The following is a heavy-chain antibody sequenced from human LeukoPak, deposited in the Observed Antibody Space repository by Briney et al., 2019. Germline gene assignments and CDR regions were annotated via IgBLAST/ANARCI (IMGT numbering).Heavy chain of an antibody. D-gene: IGHD3-10*01. Sequence: ASVKVSCKASGYTFTTYYIHWVRQAPGQGLEWMGMINPSGGSTSYAQKFQGRVTMTRDTSTSTVYMELSSLRSEDTAVYYCARSEGYYGSGSYSDYWGQGTLVTVSS. J-gene: IGHJ4*02. CDR2: INPSGGST. CDR1: GYTFTTYY. CDR3: ARSEGYYGSGSYSDY. V-gene: IGHV1-46*01.